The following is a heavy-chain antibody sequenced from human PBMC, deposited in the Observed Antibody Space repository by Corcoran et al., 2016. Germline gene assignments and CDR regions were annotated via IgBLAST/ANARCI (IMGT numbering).Heavy chain of an antibody. J-gene: IGHJ5*02. V-gene: IGHV1-8*01. CDR3: SRDSGVKSCWFDP. CDR2: MSPNNGNT. D-gene: IGHD4-17*01. CDR1: GYTFTNYD. Sequence: QVQLVQSGVEVKKPGASVKVSCKASGYTFTNYDLDWVRQAPGKGREWVGWMSPNNGNTGCAQKFQGRVTMTRDTSISTAYMELSSLTSEDTAVYYCSRDSGVKSCWFDPWGQRTLVIVSS.